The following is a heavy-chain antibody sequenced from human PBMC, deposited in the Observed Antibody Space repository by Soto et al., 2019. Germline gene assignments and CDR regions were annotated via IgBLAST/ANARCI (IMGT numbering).Heavy chain of an antibody. V-gene: IGHV3-7*01. J-gene: IGHJ4*02. CDR3: ARDLTVTPL. CDR1: GFTFSDYW. D-gene: IGHD4-17*01. CDR2: INQDESEK. Sequence: EVQLVESGGGLVQPGGSLRLSCVASGFTFSDYWMSWVRQAPGKGLEWVANINQDESEKFYVDSVEGRFTISRDNTKNSLYLEMNSLRPEDTALYYCARDLTVTPLWGQGTLVTVSS.